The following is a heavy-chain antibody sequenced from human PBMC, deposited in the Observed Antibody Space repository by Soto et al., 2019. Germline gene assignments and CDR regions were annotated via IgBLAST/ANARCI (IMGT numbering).Heavy chain of an antibody. CDR1: GGSISSGGYY. V-gene: IGHV4-31*03. CDR2: IYYSGST. J-gene: IGHJ4*02. CDR3: ARISSTEYDYGDYSFFDY. D-gene: IGHD4-17*01. Sequence: SETLSLTCTVSGGSISSGGYYWSWIRQHPGKGLEWIGYIYYSGSTYYNPSLKSRVTISVDTSKNQFSLKLSSVTAADTAVYYCARISSTEYDYGDYSFFDYWGQGTLVTVSS.